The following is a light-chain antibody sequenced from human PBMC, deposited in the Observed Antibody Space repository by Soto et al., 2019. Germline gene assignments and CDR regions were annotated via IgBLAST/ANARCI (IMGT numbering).Light chain of an antibody. Sequence: QSALTQPASVSGSPGQSITISCTGTSSDVGGYNYVSWYQQHPGKAPKLMIYEVSNRPSGVSNRFSGSKSANTASLTISGLQAEDEADYYSSSYTSSSTLVFGGGTKLTVL. CDR3: SSYTSSSTLV. V-gene: IGLV2-14*01. CDR1: SSDVGGYNY. J-gene: IGLJ2*01. CDR2: EVS.